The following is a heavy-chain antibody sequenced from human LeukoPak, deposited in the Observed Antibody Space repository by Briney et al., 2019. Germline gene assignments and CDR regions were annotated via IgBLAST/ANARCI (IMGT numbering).Heavy chain of an antibody. CDR1: DFTFPNYA. CDR2: IGGSGSNT. CDR3: ARDPLITYYYDSSGNHADWFDP. D-gene: IGHD3-22*01. Sequence: GGSLRLSCVASDFTFPNYAMTWVRLAPGKGLEWVSSIGGSGSNTNYADSVRGRFTVSRDNSKNTLYLQMNSLRAEDTAVYYCARDPLITYYYDSSGNHADWFDPWGQGTLVTVSS. V-gene: IGHV3-23*01. J-gene: IGHJ5*02.